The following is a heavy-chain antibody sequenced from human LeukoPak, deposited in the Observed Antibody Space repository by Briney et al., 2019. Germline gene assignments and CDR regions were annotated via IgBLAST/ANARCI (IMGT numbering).Heavy chain of an antibody. D-gene: IGHD1-1*01. CDR2: INSDGSTT. CDR3: AKSRSGSANWALQIFDN. CDR1: GFTFSSYW. V-gene: IGHV3-74*01. J-gene: IGHJ4*02. Sequence: GGSLRLSCAASGFTFSSYWMHWVRQAPGKGLVWVSRINSDGSTTTYADSVTGRFTISRDNSKNSLFVQMNSLRAEDTAVYFCAKSRSGSANWALQIFDNWGQGTLVTVSS.